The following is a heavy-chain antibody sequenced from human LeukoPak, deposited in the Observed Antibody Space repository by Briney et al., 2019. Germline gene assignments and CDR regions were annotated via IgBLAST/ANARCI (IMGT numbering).Heavy chain of an antibody. CDR2: IYYSGST. Sequence: SETLSLTCTVSGGSLSSYYWSWIRQPPGQGLEWSGYIYYSGSTNYNPSLKSRVTISVDTSKNQFSLKLSSVTAADTAVYYCARHAVGDAFDIWGQGTMVTVSS. J-gene: IGHJ3*02. CDR3: ARHAVGDAFDI. CDR1: GGSLSSYY. V-gene: IGHV4-59*08. D-gene: IGHD3-16*01.